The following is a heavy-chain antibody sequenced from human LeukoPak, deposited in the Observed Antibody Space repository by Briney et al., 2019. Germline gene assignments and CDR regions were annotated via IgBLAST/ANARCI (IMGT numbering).Heavy chain of an antibody. CDR1: GFTFSSYA. CDR2: ISGSGDST. CDR3: AKTPVRRFPLYFDY. V-gene: IGHV3-23*01. D-gene: IGHD3-3*01. J-gene: IGHJ4*02. Sequence: PGGSLRLSCAASGFTFSSYAMSWVRQAPGKGLEWVSAISGSGDSTYYADSVKGRFTISGDNSKNTLYLQMNSLRAEDTAVYYCAKTPVRRFPLYFDYWGQGTLVTVSS.